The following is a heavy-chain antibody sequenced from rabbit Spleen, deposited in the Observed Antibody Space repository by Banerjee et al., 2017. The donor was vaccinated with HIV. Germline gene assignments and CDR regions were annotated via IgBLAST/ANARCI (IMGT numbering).Heavy chain of an antibody. CDR2: IYNGDGST. V-gene: IGHV1S47*01. J-gene: IGHJ4*01. CDR1: GFSFSSSYY. D-gene: IGHD1-1*01. CDR3: ARRDPGSDYAINL. Sequence: QEQLEESGGGLVQPEGSLTLTCKASGFSFSSSYYMCWVRQAPGKGLEWIACIYNGDGSTYYASWVNGRFTISRSTSLNTVTLQMTSLTAADTATYFCARRDPGSDYAINLWGQGTLVTVS.